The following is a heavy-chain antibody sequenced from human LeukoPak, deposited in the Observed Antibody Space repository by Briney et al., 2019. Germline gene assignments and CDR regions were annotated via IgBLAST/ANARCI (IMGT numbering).Heavy chain of an antibody. J-gene: IGHJ3*02. Sequence: GSLRLSCAASGVTFSSYAMHWVRQAPGKGREYVSAISSNGGSTYYENSVKGRFTISRDNSKNTLYLQMGSLRAEDMAVYYCARAMIGRGYSSSWTPNDAFDIWGQGTILRVSS. V-gene: IGHV3-64*01. D-gene: IGHD6-13*01. CDR3: ARAMIGRGYSSSWTPNDAFDI. CDR2: ISSNGGST. CDR1: GVTFSSYA.